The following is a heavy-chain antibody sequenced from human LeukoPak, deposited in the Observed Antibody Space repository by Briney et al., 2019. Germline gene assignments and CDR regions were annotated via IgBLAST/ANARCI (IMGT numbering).Heavy chain of an antibody. V-gene: IGHV4-39*01. J-gene: IGHJ4*02. Sequence: SETLSLTCAVSGGSIRSSSYYWGWIRQPPGKGLEWIGSIYYSGTPYYNPSLKGRVTISVDTSKNQFSLNLNSVTAADTAVYYCATQVGAARTYFDYWGQGTLVTVSS. CDR3: ATQVGAARTYFDY. CDR1: GGSIRSSSYY. D-gene: IGHD6-6*01. CDR2: IYYSGTP.